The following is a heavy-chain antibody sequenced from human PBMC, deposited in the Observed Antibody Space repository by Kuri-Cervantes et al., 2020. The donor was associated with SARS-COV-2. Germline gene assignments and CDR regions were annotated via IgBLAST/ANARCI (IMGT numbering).Heavy chain of an antibody. J-gene: IGHJ6*03. CDR3: ARVASSWYSLDYYYYMDV. Sequence: ASVKVSCKASGYTFTGYYMHWVRQAPGQGLEWMGGIIPIFGTANYAQKFQGRVTMTRNTSISTAYMELSSLRSEDTAVYYCARVASSWYSLDYYYYMDVWGKGPRSPSP. CDR2: IIPIFGTA. V-gene: IGHV1-2*02. CDR1: GYTFTGYY. D-gene: IGHD6-13*01.